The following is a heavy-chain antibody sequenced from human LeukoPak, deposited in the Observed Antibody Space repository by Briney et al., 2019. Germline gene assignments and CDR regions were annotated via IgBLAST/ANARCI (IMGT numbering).Heavy chain of an antibody. CDR1: GGSIRSGNYY. D-gene: IGHD3-3*01. CDR2: SYYSGST. Sequence: PSETLSLTCTVSGGSIRSGNYYWGWIRQPPGMGLEWIGSSYYSGSTYYNPSLKSRVTISVDTSKNQFSLRLSSVTAADTAVYYCSRDLSGSGYRDWGQGTLVTVSS. CDR3: SRDLSGSGYRD. J-gene: IGHJ4*02. V-gene: IGHV4-39*02.